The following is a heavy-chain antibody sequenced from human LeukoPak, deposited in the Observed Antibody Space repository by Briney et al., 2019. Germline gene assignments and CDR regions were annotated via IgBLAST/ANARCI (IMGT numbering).Heavy chain of an antibody. CDR1: GGSISSSSYY. CDR3: ARLEVVPAAIGYYYYYMDV. Sequence: SETLSLTCTVSGGSISSSSYYWGWIRQPPGKGLEWIGSIYYSGSTYYNPSLKSRVTISVDTSKNQFSLKLSSVTAADTAVYYCARLEVVPAAIGYYYYYMDVWGKGTTVTISS. CDR2: IYYSGST. J-gene: IGHJ6*03. V-gene: IGHV4-39*07. D-gene: IGHD2-2*01.